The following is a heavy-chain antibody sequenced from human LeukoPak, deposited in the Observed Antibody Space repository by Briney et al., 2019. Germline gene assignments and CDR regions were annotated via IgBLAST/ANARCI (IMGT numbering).Heavy chain of an antibody. CDR2: ISGSGGST. D-gene: IGHD3-22*01. J-gene: IGHJ6*03. CDR3: AKQTTFRDSSGYHPIYYYYMDV. Sequence: PGGSLRLSCAASGFTFSSYAMSWVRQAPGKGLEWVSAISGSGGSTYYADSVKGRFTISRDNSKNTLYLQMNSLRAEDTAVYYCAKQTTFRDSSGYHPIYYYYMDVWGKGTTVTVSS. CDR1: GFTFSSYA. V-gene: IGHV3-23*01.